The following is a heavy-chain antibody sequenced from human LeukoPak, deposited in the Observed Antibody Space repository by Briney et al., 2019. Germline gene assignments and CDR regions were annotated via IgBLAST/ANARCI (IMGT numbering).Heavy chain of an antibody. D-gene: IGHD3-10*01. CDR1: EFTFSSYW. Sequence: GGSLRLSCTASEFTFSSYWMSWVRQAPGKGLEWVANIKQDGSEKYYVDSVKGRFTISRDNAKNSLYLQMNSLRAEDTAVYYCASSVLSFGDYWGQGILVTVSS. CDR2: IKQDGSEK. CDR3: ASSVLSFGDY. V-gene: IGHV3-7*03. J-gene: IGHJ4*02.